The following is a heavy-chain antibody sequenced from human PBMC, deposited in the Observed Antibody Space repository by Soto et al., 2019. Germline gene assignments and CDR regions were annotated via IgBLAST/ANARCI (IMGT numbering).Heavy chain of an antibody. D-gene: IGHD2-15*01. V-gene: IGHV4-39*01. CDR2: IDYNGVT. CDR3: GKVLVGATGHTDSDS. CDR1: GGSIYRSGYY. J-gene: IGHJ4*02. Sequence: SETLSLTCTVSGGSIYRSGYYWGWIRQPPGRGLEWIGNIDYNGVTYSNPSLKSRVTISRDTSKNQFSLKLTSVTAADTALYYCGKVLVGATGHTDSDSWGPGTLVTVSS.